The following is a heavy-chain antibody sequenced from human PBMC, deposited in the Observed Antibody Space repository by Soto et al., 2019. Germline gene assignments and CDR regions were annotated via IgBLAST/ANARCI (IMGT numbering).Heavy chain of an antibody. CDR1: GFTFSSYA. CDR2: ISGSGGTT. CDR3: AKDSGGAYIGWFDP. V-gene: IGHV3-23*01. D-gene: IGHD3-10*01. J-gene: IGHJ5*02. Sequence: GGSLRLSCAASGFTFSSYAMSWVRQAPGKGLEWVSAISGSGGTTYYADSVKGRFTISRDNSKNTLYLQMNSLRAEDTAVYYCAKDSGGAYIGWFDPWGQGTLVTVSS.